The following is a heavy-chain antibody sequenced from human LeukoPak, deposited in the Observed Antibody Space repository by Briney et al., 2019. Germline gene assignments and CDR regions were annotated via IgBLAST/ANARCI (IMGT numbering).Heavy chain of an antibody. D-gene: IGHD2-21*01. Sequence: SETLSLTCTVSGGSISSNSNYWAWIRQPPGRGLEWIGSISYGGSTYYSPSLESRVTISVDTSKNQFSLNLSSVTAADTAVHYCARQALWFFDHWGQGTLVTVSS. J-gene: IGHJ4*02. V-gene: IGHV4-39*01. CDR3: ARQALWFFDH. CDR2: ISYGGST. CDR1: GGSISSNSNY.